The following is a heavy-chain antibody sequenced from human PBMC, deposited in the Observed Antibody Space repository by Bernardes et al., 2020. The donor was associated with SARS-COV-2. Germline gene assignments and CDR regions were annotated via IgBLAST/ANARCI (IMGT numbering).Heavy chain of an antibody. J-gene: IGHJ4*02. V-gene: IGHV4-59*01. D-gene: IGHD5-12*01. Sequence: PESLSLTCTVSGGSISSYYWTWIRQPPGKGLEWNGYIYYSGSTSYNPSLKSRVTISVDTSKNQFSLKLSSVTAADTAVYYCARATSRALYFFDYWGQGTLVTVSS. CDR3: ARATSRALYFFDY. CDR2: IYYSGST. CDR1: GGSISSYY.